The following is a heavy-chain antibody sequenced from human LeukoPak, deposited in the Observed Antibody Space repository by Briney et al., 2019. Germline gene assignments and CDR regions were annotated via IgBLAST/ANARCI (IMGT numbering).Heavy chain of an antibody. CDR2: IKSDGST. J-gene: IGHJ1*01. CDR1: GFTFSTYW. D-gene: IGHD3-22*01. Sequence: GGSLRLSCAASGFTFSTYWMHWVRQAPGKGLVWVSRIKSDGSTNYADSVKGRFTISRDNAKNTVSLQMNSLRPEDAGVYYCARAPSEIGGYYPEYFRHWGQGTLVTVSS. CDR3: ARAPSEIGGYYPEYFRH. V-gene: IGHV3-74*01.